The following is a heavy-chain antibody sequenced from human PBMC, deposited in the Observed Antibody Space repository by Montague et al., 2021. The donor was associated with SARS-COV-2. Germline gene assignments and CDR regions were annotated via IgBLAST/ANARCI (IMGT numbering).Heavy chain of an antibody. D-gene: IGHD3-16*01. CDR2: ISLSGRT. CDR1: GVSFSDDF. CDR3: AGDFDRGGNFDY. V-gene: IGHV4-34*01. Sequence: SETLSLTCGVYGVSFSDDFWTWIRQSPEKGLEWIGEISLSGRTNYNPSLNNRVTISLDTSRKQFSLNLNSVTAADTAIYYCAGDFDRGGNFDYWGQGILVTVSS. J-gene: IGHJ4*02.